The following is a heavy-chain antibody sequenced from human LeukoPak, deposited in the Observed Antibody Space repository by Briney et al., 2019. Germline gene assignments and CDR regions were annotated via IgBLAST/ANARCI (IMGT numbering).Heavy chain of an antibody. D-gene: IGHD2-15*01. CDR3: AKDRNSRSRDHYFDS. CDR2: VSSNGTHE. J-gene: IGHJ4*02. Sequence: GGSLRLSCAASGFTFSNYVMHWVRQSPGKGLEWVAVVSSNGTHEYYANSVKGRFTISRDNSKNTLYLQMNSLRDDDTAVYYCAKDRNSRSRDHYFDSWGQGTLVTVSS. V-gene: IGHV3-30*18. CDR1: GFTFSNYV.